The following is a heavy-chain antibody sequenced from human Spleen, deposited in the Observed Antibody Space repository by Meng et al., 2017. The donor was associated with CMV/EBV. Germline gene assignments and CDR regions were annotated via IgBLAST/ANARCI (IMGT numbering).Heavy chain of an antibody. CDR2: ISSSGNNI. CDR1: GFSFSSYS. Sequence: GESLKISCAASGFSFSSYSMNWVRQAPGKGLEWVAYISSSGNNIYYGDSVKGRFTISRDNAENSLYLQMNSLRAEDTAVYHCARGSGSYWYLDDWGQGTLVTVSS. D-gene: IGHD1-26*01. J-gene: IGHJ4*02. CDR3: ARGSGSYWYLDD. V-gene: IGHV3-48*04.